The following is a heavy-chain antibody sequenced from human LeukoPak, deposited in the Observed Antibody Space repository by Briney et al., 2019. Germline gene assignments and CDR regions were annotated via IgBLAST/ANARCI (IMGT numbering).Heavy chain of an antibody. D-gene: IGHD3-10*01. J-gene: IGHJ4*02. CDR3: AKDRITMRYYFDY. CDR2: ISSSSTI. Sequence: GGSLRLSCAASGFTFSSYSMNWVRQAPGKGLEWVSYISSSSTIYYADSVKGRFTISRDNSKNTLYLQMNSLRAEDTAVYYCAKDRITMRYYFDYWGQGTLVTVSS. V-gene: IGHV3-48*01. CDR1: GFTFSSYS.